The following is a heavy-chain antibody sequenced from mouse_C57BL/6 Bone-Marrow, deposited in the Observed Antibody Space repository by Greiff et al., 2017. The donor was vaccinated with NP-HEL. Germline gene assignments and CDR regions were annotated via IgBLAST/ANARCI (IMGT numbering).Heavy chain of an antibody. CDR3: ARDGSSPWYFDV. Sequence: EVQLQQSGPVLVKPGASVKMSCKASGYTFTDYYMNWVKQSHGKSLEWIGVINPYNGGTSYNQKFKGKATLTVDKSSSTAYMELNSLTSEDSAVYYCARDGSSPWYFDVWGTGTTVTVSS. CDR1: GYTFTDYY. D-gene: IGHD1-1*01. J-gene: IGHJ1*03. CDR2: INPYNGGT. V-gene: IGHV1-19*01.